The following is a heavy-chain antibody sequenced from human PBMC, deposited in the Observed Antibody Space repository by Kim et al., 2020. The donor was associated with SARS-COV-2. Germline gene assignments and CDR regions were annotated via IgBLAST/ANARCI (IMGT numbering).Heavy chain of an antibody. V-gene: IGHV3-53*01. Sequence: TYYGDSVKGRFTISRDNSKNMLYLQMNSLKADDTAVYYCARDPGLRNGMDVWGQGTTVTVSS. D-gene: IGHD4-17*01. J-gene: IGHJ6*02. CDR3: ARDPGLRNGMDV. CDR2: T.